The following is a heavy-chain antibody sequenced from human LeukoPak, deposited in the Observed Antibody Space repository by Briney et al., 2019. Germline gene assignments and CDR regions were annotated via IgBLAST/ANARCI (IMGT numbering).Heavy chain of an antibody. V-gene: IGHV3-48*03. CDR1: GFTFSSYE. CDR2: IRSTGNNI. D-gene: IGHD2-21*01. J-gene: IGHJ4*02. Sequence: GGSLRLSCTASGFTFSSYEMNWVRQAPGKGLEWVSYIRSTGNNIYYADSVKGRFTISRDNAKNSLYLQVNSLRAEDTAVYYCAKGARQYSYYYFDYWGQGTLVTVSS. CDR3: AKGARQYSYYYFDY.